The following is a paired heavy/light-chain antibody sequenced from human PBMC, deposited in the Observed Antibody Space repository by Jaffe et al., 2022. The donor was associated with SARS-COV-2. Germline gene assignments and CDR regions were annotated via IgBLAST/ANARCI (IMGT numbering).Light chain of an antibody. V-gene: IGKV3-20*01. CDR1: QSVSSNY. CDR3: QQYGDTQWT. CDR2: GPS. Sequence: EVVLTQSPGTLSLSPGERATLSCRASQSVSSNYLAWYQQKPGQAPRLLTYGPSNRATGIPDRFSGSGSGTEFTLTISRLAPEDCAVYYCQQYGDTQWTFGQGTKVEIK. J-gene: IGKJ1*01.
Heavy chain of an antibody. CDR2: VSSGGDTR. J-gene: IGHJ3*02. CDR3: ARTWRENTFDM. Sequence: EGQLVESGGGLVQPGGSLKLSCVASGFTFSTYSMSWVRQAPGKGLEWVSFVSSGGDTRYYADSVRGRFTISRDSAQSSVYLQMNDLRPEDTAVYYCARTWRENTFDMWGLGTMVTVSS. V-gene: IGHV3-48*01. CDR1: GFTFSTYS.